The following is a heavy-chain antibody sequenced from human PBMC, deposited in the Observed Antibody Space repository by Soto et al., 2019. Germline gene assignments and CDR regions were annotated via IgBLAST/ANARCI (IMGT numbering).Heavy chain of an antibody. CDR3: AKGERVSGWYYFAY. CDR2: MSWNSGSI. Sequence: EVQLVESGGGLVQPGRSLRLSCAASGFTFDDYAMHWVRQAPGKGLEWVSGMSWNSGSIGYADSVKGRFTISRDNAKKSLYLQMNSLRAEDTAFYYCAKGERVSGWYYFAYWGQGTLVTVSS. CDR1: GFTFDDYA. V-gene: IGHV3-9*01. D-gene: IGHD6-19*01. J-gene: IGHJ4*02.